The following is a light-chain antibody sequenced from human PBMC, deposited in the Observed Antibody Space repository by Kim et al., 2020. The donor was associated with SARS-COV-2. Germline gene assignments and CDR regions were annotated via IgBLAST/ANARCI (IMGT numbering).Light chain of an antibody. V-gene: IGLV2-23*01. J-gene: IGLJ1*01. CDR3: CSYAGSNPSKV. Sequence: QSALTQPASVSGSPGQSIIISCTGTASDVGSYNFVSWYQQHPGKAPKLIVYEGSQRPSGVSDRFSGSKSGNTPFLTISGLQAEDEADYYCCSYAGSNPSKVFGTGTKVTVL. CDR1: ASDVGSYNF. CDR2: EGS.